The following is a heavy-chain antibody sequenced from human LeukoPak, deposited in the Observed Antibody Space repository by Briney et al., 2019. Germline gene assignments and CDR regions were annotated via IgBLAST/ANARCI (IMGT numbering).Heavy chain of an antibody. CDR1: GFTFSSYA. Sequence: GGSLRLSCAASGFTFSSYAMSWVRQAPGKGLEWVSYISSSGSTIYYADSVKGRFTISRDNAKNSLYLQMNSLRAEDTAVYYCARDYGGSYSFDYWGQGTLVTVSS. J-gene: IGHJ4*02. CDR2: ISSSGSTI. D-gene: IGHD1-26*01. V-gene: IGHV3-48*04. CDR3: ARDYGGSYSFDY.